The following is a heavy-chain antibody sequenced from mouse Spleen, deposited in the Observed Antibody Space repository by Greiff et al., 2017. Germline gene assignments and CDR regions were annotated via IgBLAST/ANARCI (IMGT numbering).Heavy chain of an antibody. CDR2: ISSGGGNT. Sequence: EVQLVESGGGLVKPGGSLKLSCAASGFTFSSYTMSWVRQTPAKRLEWVATISSGGGNTYYPDSVKGRFTISRDNARNTLYLQMSSLRSEDTAMYYCARHEGYYDAMDYWGQGTSVTVSS. CDR3: ARHEGYYDAMDY. CDR1: GFTFSSYT. V-gene: IGHV5-9*04. J-gene: IGHJ4*01. D-gene: IGHD2-3*01.